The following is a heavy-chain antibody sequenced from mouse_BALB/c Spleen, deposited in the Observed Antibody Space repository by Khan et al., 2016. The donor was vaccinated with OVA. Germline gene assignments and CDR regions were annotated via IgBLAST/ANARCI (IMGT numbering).Heavy chain of an antibody. J-gene: IGHJ3*01. CDR1: GYSFTGYY. Sequence: LVKTGASVKISCKASGYSFTGYYMHWVKQSHGKSLEWIGYISCYNGSTTYNQKFKGKATFTVDTSSSTVYIQFNSLTSEDSAVYYCARGDYYGSSSFAYWGQGTLVTVSA. CDR3: ARGDYYGSSSFAY. V-gene: IGHV1S34*01. D-gene: IGHD1-1*01. CDR2: ISCYNGST.